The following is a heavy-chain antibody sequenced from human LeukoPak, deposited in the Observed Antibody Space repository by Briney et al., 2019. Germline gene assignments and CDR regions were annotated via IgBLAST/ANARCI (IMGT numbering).Heavy chain of an antibody. D-gene: IGHD5-12*01. CDR3: ARGRGYDYGTFDY. J-gene: IGHJ4*02. CDR2: IYYSGST. CDR1: GGSISSYY. V-gene: IGHV4-59*01. Sequence: SETLSLTCTVSGGSISSYYWSWTWQPPGKGLEWIGYIYYSGSTNYNPSLKSRVTISVDTSKNQFSLKLSSVTAADTAVYYCARGRGYDYGTFDYWGQGTLVTVSS.